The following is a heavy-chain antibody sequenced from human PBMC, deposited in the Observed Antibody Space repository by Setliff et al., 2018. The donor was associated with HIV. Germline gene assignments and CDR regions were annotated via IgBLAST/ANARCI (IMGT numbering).Heavy chain of an antibody. D-gene: IGHD5-18*01. CDR2: IFYTGFT. CDR1: GDSISSSTYY. CDR3: ATSGYSYAFNWFDP. V-gene: IGHV4-39*07. Sequence: SETLSLTCTVSGDSISSSTYYWGWIRQPPGRGLEWIGSIFYTGFTYYSPSLESRVTMSVDTSKNQFSLKLSSVTAADTAVYYCATSGYSYAFNWFDPWGQGTLVTVSS. J-gene: IGHJ5*02.